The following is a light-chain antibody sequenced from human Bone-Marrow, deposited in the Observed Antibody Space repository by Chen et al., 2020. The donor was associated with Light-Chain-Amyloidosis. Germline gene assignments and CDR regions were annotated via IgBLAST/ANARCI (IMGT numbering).Light chain of an antibody. Sequence: EIVLTQSPGTLSLSPGERATLSCRASQSVGSSYLAWYQQKHGQAPRLLIYGASSRATGIPDRFSGSGSGTDFTLTIRRLEPEDFAVYYCQQYGSSPQTFGQGTKVEIK. J-gene: IGKJ1*01. CDR2: GAS. CDR3: QQYGSSPQT. CDR1: QSVGSSY. V-gene: IGKV3-20*01.